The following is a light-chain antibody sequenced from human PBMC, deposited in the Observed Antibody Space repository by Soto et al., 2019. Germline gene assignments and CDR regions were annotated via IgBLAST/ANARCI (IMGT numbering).Light chain of an antibody. Sequence: GDRVTITCRASQSISSDLNWYRQKPGKAPKLLIYAASGLESGVPSRFSGSGSGTEFTLTISSLQPDDFATYYCQQYNGYSWTFGQGTKVDI. CDR2: AAS. CDR3: QQYNGYSWT. V-gene: IGKV1-5*01. CDR1: QSISSD. J-gene: IGKJ1*01.